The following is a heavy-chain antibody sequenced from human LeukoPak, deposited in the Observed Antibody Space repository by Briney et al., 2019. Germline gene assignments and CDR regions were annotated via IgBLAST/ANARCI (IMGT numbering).Heavy chain of an antibody. CDR3: ARDGQSDYYGSGSFDY. CDR1: GFTFSNYA. J-gene: IGHJ4*02. D-gene: IGHD3-10*01. Sequence: GGSLRLSCAASGFTFSNYATSWVRQAPGKGLEWVSSVSGSGGSTYYADSVKGRFSIARDNSKNTLYLQMNSLRAEDTAVYYCARDGQSDYYGSGSFDYWGQGTLVTVSS. CDR2: VSGSGGST. V-gene: IGHV3-23*01.